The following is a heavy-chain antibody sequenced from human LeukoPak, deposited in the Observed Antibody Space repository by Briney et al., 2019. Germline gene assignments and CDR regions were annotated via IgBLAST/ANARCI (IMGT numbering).Heavy chain of an antibody. CDR3: ARVRSRGVFDY. D-gene: IGHD3-10*01. CDR1: GFTFSSYD. J-gene: IGHJ4*02. Sequence: GGSLRLSCAASGFTFSSYDVHWVRQATGKGLEWVSAIGTAGDTYYPGSVKGRFTISRENAKDSLYLQMNSLRAGDTAVYYCARVRSRGVFDYWGQGTLVTVSS. V-gene: IGHV3-13*01. CDR2: IGTAGDT.